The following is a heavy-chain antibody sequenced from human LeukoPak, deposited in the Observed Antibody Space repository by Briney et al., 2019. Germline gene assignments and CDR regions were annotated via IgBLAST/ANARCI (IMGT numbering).Heavy chain of an antibody. J-gene: IGHJ4*02. Sequence: PSETLSLTCAVYGGSFSGYYWSWIRQPPGKGLEWIGEINHSGSTNYNPSLKSRVTISVDTSKNQFSLKLSSVTAADTAVYYCARGPYYDILTGYSFYFDSWGQGILVTVSS. V-gene: IGHV4-34*01. CDR3: ARGPYYDILTGYSFYFDS. CDR1: GGSFSGYY. CDR2: INHSGST. D-gene: IGHD3-9*01.